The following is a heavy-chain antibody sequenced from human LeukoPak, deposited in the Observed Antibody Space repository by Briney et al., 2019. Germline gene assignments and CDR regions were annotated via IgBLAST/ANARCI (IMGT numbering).Heavy chain of an antibody. CDR3: ARRKYGADYNGMDV. Sequence: ASVKVSCKASGYTFSSYGINWVRLAPGRGPEXXXXINPQKRDTHYAQNFQGRVTVTAGTSTNTAYMELRSLRSDDTAIYYCARRKYGADYNGMDVWGQGTTVTVSS. CDR2: INPQKRDT. V-gene: IGHV1-18*01. CDR1: GYTFSSYG. J-gene: IGHJ6*02. D-gene: IGHD4/OR15-4a*01.